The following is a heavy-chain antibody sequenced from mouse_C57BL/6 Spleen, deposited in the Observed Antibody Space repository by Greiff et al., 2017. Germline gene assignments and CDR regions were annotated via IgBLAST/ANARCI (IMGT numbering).Heavy chain of an antibody. J-gene: IGHJ4*01. CDR1: GFSLTSYG. CDR2: IWSGRST. Sequence: VQRVESGPGLVQPSQSLSITCTVSGFSLTSYGVNWVRQSPGTGLEWLGLIWSGRSTDYNAAFISRLSISKDNSKSQVFFKMNSLQADDTAIYYCASASAATAMDYWGQGTSVTVSS. V-gene: IGHV2-2*01. CDR3: ASASAATAMDY. D-gene: IGHD3-3*01.